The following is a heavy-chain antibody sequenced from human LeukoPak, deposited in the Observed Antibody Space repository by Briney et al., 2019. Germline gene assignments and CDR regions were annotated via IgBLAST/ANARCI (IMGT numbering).Heavy chain of an antibody. J-gene: IGHJ5*02. Sequence: SETLSLTCTVSGGSISSSYWSWIRQPPGKGLEWIGYIYYSGSTNYNPSLKSRVTISLDTSKNRFSLKLSSVTAADTAVYYCARHAVTTNDVDPWGQGTLVTVSS. D-gene: IGHD4-17*01. V-gene: IGHV4-59*08. CDR2: IYYSGST. CDR3: ARHAVTTNDVDP. CDR1: GGSISSSY.